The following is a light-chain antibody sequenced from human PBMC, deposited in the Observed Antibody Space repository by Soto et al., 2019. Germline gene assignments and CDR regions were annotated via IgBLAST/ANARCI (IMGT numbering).Light chain of an antibody. J-gene: IGKJ1*01. Sequence: EIVLTQSPGPPSFSPGERATLSCRASQSVSSSYLAWYQQKPGQAPRLLMYGTSSRATGIPDRFSGSGSGTDFTLTISRLEPEDFAVYYCQQYGSSPVTFGQGTKVDIK. V-gene: IGKV3-20*01. CDR2: GTS. CDR1: QSVSSSY. CDR3: QQYGSSPVT.